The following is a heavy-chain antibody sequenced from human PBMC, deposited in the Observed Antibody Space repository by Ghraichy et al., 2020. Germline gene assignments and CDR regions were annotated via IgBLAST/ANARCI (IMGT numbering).Heavy chain of an antibody. J-gene: IGHJ6*03. Sequence: ASVKVSCKASGYTFTGYYMHWVRQAPGQGLEWMGRINPNSGGTNYAQKFQGGVTMTRDTSISTAYMELSRLRSNDTAVYYCARDPVVVPAAGALYYYYYMDVWGKGTTVTVSS. CDR1: GYTFTGYY. CDR3: ARDPVVVPAAGALYYYYYMDV. D-gene: IGHD2-2*01. V-gene: IGHV1-2*06. CDR2: INPNSGGT.